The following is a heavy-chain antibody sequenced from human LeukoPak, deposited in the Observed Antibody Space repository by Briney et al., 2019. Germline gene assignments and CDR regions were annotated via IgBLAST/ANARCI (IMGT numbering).Heavy chain of an antibody. CDR1: GGSFSGYY. CDR3: ARAFPWELLSFDI. J-gene: IGHJ3*02. CDR2: INHSGST. D-gene: IGHD1-26*01. V-gene: IGHV4-34*01. Sequence: SETLSLTCAVYGGSFSGYYWSWIRQPPGKGLEWIGEINHSGSTNYNPSLKSRVTISVDTSKNQFSLKLSSVTAADTAVYYCARAFPWELLSFDIWGQGTMVTVSS.